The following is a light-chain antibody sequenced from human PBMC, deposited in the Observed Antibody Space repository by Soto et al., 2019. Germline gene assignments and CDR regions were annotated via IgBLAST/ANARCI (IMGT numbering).Light chain of an antibody. J-gene: IGKJ2*01. CDR2: GSS. Sequence: EVVLTQSPGTLSLSPGESATLSCRASQSVSNNYFAWYQQKPGQAPSLLIFGSSDRATGIPNRFSGSGSGTDFTLTISRREPEDFAVYYCHQYGSSPPYTFGQGTKLEIK. V-gene: IGKV3-20*01. CDR1: QSVSNNY. CDR3: HQYGSSPPYT.